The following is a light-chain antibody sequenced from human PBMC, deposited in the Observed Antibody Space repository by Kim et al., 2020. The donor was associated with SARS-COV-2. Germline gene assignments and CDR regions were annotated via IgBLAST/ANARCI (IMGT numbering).Light chain of an antibody. CDR3: QSRDSGGNVV. Sequence: SSELTQDPAVSVALGQTVRITCQGDSLRSYYATWYQQKPRQAPVLVIYGRNSRPSGIPDRFSGSTSGNTASLTISGAQAEDEADFYCQSRDSGGNVVFGGGTPL. V-gene: IGLV3-19*01. J-gene: IGLJ2*01. CDR1: SLRSYY. CDR2: GRN.